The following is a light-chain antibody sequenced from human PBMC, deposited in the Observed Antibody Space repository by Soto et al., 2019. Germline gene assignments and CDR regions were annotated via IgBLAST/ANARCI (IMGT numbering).Light chain of an antibody. J-gene: IGLJ2*01. V-gene: IGLV2-14*01. CDR2: DVT. CDR1: SSDVGGYNY. CDR3: SSYTSSSTVL. Sequence: QSVLTQPASVSGSPEQSITISCTGTSSDVGGYNYVSWYQHHPGKAPKLMIYDVTNRPSGVSNRFSGSKSGNTASLTISGLQAEDEADYYCSSYTSSSTVLFGGGTKLTVL.